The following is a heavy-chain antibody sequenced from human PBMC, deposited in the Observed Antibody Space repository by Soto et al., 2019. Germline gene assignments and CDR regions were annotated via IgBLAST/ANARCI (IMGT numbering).Heavy chain of an antibody. CDR1: GFTFSSYS. V-gene: IGHV3-21*01. CDR3: AGDKGYSYGSSLGYYYGMDV. J-gene: IGHJ6*02. CDR2: ISSSSSYI. D-gene: IGHD5-18*01. Sequence: GGSLRLSCAASGFTFSSYSMNWVRQAPGKGLEWVSSISSSSSYIYYADSVKGRFTISRDNAKNSLYLQMNSLRAEDTAVYYCAGDKGYSYGSSLGYYYGMDVWGQGTTVTVSS.